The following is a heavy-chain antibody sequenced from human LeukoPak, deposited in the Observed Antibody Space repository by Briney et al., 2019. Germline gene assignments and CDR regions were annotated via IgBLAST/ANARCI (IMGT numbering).Heavy chain of an antibody. CDR3: ARDAGPYYYDSKGYFDY. D-gene: IGHD3-22*01. CDR1: GGSISRYY. J-gene: IGHJ4*02. Sequence: SKTLSLTCTVSGGSISRYYWNWIRQPPGKGLEWIGYIYYSGSTNYNPSLKSRVTISVDTSKNQFSLKLSSVTAADTAVYYCARDAGPYYYDSKGYFDYWGQGTLVTVSS. V-gene: IGHV4-59*01. CDR2: IYYSGST.